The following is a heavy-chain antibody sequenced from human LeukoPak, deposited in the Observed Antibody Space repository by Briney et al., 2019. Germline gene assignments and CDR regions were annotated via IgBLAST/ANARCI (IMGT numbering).Heavy chain of an antibody. CDR3: AELGITMIGGV. Sequence: GGSLRLSCAASGFTFSAYWMTWVRQAPGKGLAWVANIIEDGNLKYYVDSVKGRFTISRDNTKNSLYLQMKSLRADDTAVYYCAELGITMIGGVWGKGTTVTISS. J-gene: IGHJ6*04. V-gene: IGHV3-7*01. CDR1: GFTFSAYW. D-gene: IGHD3-10*02. CDR2: IIEDGNLK.